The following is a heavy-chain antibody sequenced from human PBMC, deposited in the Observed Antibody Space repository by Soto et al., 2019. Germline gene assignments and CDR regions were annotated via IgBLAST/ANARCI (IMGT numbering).Heavy chain of an antibody. D-gene: IGHD6-19*01. CDR3: ARVSLAVAGMTDY. Sequence: SETLSLTCTVSAGSVSSGSYYWSWTRQPPGKGLEWIGYIYYSGSANYNPPLKSRVTISIDTSKNQFSLKLYSVTAADTAVYYCARVSLAVAGMTDYWGQGTQVTVSS. V-gene: IGHV4-61*01. CDR2: IYYSGSA. J-gene: IGHJ4*02. CDR1: AGSVSSGSYY.